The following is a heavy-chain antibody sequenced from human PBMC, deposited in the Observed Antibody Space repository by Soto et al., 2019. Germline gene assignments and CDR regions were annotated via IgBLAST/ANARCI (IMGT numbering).Heavy chain of an antibody. CDR3: ARDLGDYAEPGYYYYMDV. CDR1: GGSISTYF. D-gene: IGHD3-16*01. J-gene: IGHJ6*03. CDR2: IYYSGYT. Sequence: SETLSLTCTVSGGSISTYFWSWIRQPPRKGLEWIGYIYYSGYTNYNPSLKSRVTISVDTSKNQFSLKLSSVTAADTAVYYCARDLGDYAEPGYYYYMDVWGKGTTVTVSS. V-gene: IGHV4-59*01.